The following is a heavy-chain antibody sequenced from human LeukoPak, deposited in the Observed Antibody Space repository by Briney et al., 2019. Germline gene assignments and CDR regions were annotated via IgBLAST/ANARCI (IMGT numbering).Heavy chain of an antibody. CDR2: INSDGSTI. V-gene: IGHV3-74*01. CDR1: GFTFSSYG. J-gene: IGHJ4*02. Sequence: PGGSLRLSCAASGFTFSSYGMHWVRHAPGKGLGWVSRINSDGSTINYADSVKGRFTISRDNAKNTLYLQMDSLRAEDTAVYYCTRESVVVATASLGYWGLGSLVTVSS. D-gene: IGHD2-2*01. CDR3: TRESVVVATASLGY.